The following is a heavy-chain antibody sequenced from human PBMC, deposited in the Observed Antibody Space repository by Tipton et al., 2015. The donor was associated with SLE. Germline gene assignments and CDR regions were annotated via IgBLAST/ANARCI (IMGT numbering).Heavy chain of an antibody. J-gene: IGHJ3*02. Sequence: TLSLTCAVYGGSFSGYYWSWIRQPPGKGLEWIGEINHSGSTNYNPSLKSRVTISVDTSKNQFSLKLSSVTAADTAVYYCARSTGIFGVVTSAFDIWGQGTMVTVSS. V-gene: IGHV4-34*01. CDR1: GGSFSGYY. CDR2: INHSGST. D-gene: IGHD3-3*01. CDR3: ARSTGIFGVVTSAFDI.